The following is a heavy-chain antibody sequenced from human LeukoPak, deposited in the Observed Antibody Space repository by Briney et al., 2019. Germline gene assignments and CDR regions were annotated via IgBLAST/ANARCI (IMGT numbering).Heavy chain of an antibody. Sequence: AGGSLRLSCAASGFIFSSYDIHWVRQAPGKGLEWVAFIQSDGNNKYYADSVKGRFTISRDNSKNTLYLQMNSLRAEDTAVYYCAKNVSRVYWGQGTLVTVSS. J-gene: IGHJ4*02. CDR3: AKNVSRVY. CDR1: GFIFSSYD. D-gene: IGHD3-10*02. V-gene: IGHV3-30*02. CDR2: IQSDGNNK.